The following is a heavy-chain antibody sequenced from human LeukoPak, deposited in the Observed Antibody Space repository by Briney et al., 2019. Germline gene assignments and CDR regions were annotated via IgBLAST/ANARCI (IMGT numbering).Heavy chain of an antibody. CDR1: GGSFSDYY. J-gene: IGHJ5*02. Sequence: SSETLSLTCAVYGGSFSDYYWSWIRQPPGKGLEWIGEINHSGSTNYNPSLKSRVTISVDTSKNQFSLKLSSVTAADTAVYYCARGRYCSSTSCYEYWFDPWGQGTLVTVSS. CDR2: INHSGST. V-gene: IGHV4-34*01. D-gene: IGHD2-2*01. CDR3: ARGRYCSSTSCYEYWFDP.